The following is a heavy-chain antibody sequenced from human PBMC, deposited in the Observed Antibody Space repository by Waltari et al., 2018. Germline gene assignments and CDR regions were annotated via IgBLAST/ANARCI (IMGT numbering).Heavy chain of an antibody. D-gene: IGHD1-7*01. CDR1: GGSISVGRDY. Sequence: QVQLQESGPGLVKPSQTLSLNCTVTGGSISVGRDYWSWIRQPAGKGMEWVRRIYTSGSTNYNPSLKSRVTISVDTSKNQCSLKLSAATAADTAVYYCASRRWNSEYWGQGTLVTVSS. V-gene: IGHV4-61*02. J-gene: IGHJ4*02. CDR3: ASRRWNSEY. CDR2: IYTSGST.